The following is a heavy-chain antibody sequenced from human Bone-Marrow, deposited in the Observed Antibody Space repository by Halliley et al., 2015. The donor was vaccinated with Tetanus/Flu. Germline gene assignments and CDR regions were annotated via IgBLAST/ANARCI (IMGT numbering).Heavy chain of an antibody. V-gene: IGHV3-9*01. J-gene: IGHJ6*02. CDR1: GFPFDDFA. CDR2: ISWNSDTI. Sequence: AASGFPFDDFAMHWVRQAPGKGLEWVSGISWNSDTIGYADSVKGRVTISRDNTKNSLYLQMNNLRPEDTALYYCVREGENYYFYYAMDVWGQGTTVTVSS. D-gene: IGHD2-21*01. CDR3: VREGENYYFYYAMDV.